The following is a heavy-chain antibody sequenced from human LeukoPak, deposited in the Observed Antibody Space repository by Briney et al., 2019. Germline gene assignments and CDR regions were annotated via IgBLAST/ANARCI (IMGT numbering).Heavy chain of an antibody. V-gene: IGHV5-51*01. CDR1: GYSSSYYW. CDR2: IYLGDSDT. J-gene: IGHJ4*02. Sequence: GESLKISCKGLGYSSSYYWIGWVRQMPGKGLEWMGIIYLGDSDTRYSPSFQGQITISADKSITTAYLQWGSLKASDIAMYYCARLSGVVVTAITTLDYWGQGTLVTVSS. D-gene: IGHD2-21*02. CDR3: ARLSGVVVTAITTLDY.